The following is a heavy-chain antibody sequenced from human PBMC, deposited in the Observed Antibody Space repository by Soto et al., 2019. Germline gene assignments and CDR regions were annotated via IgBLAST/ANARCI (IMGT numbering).Heavy chain of an antibody. CDR3: ATDLYNWNDRAAFDI. D-gene: IGHD1-20*01. V-gene: IGHV1-24*01. CDR1: GYTLTELS. J-gene: IGHJ3*02. Sequence: ATVKVSCKVSGYTLTELSIHWVRQAPGKGLEWMGGFDPEDGETIYAQKFQGRVTMTEDTSTDTAYMELSSLRSEDTAVYYCATDLYNWNDRAAFDIWGQGTMVT. CDR2: FDPEDGET.